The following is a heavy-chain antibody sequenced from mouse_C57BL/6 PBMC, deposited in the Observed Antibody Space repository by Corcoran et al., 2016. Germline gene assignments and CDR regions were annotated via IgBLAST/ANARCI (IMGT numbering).Heavy chain of an antibody. V-gene: IGHV1-81*01. D-gene: IGHD1-1*01. J-gene: IGHJ1*03. CDR1: GYTFTSNG. Sequence: VQLQQSGAELSRPGASVKLSCKASGYTFTSNGISWVKQRTGQGLEWIGEIYPRSGNTYYNEKFKGKATLTADKSSSTAYMELRSLTSEDSAVYFCARKGDYGSRNWYFDVWGTGTTVTVSS. CDR3: ARKGDYGSRNWYFDV. CDR2: IYPRSGNT.